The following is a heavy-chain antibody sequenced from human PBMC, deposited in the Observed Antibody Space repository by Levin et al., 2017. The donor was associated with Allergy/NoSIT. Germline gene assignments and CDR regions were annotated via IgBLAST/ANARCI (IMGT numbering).Heavy chain of an antibody. V-gene: IGHV4-38-2*02. CDR1: GYSISSGYY. J-gene: IGHJ5*02. CDR3: ARDRVRSSWFDP. CDR2: VDHSGST. Sequence: SETLSLTCAVSGYSISSGYYWGWIRQPPGKGLEWIGSVDHSGSTYYNPSLKSRVTTSVDTSKNQFSLKLSSVTAADTAVYYCARDRVRSSWFDPWGQGILVTVSS. D-gene: IGHD1-26*01.